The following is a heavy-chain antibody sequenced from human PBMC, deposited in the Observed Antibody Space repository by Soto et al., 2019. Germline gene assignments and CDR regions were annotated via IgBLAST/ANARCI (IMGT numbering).Heavy chain of an antibody. CDR3: GAGGVAGIDY. D-gene: IGHD3-16*01. Sequence: PGGSLRLSCAASGFNFSSYWMSWVRQAPGKGLEWVANIKQDGSEKYYVDSVKGRFTISRDNAKNSLYLQMNSLRAEDTAVYYYGAGGVAGIDYWGQGTLVTVSS. J-gene: IGHJ4*02. CDR2: IKQDGSEK. V-gene: IGHV3-7*01. CDR1: GFNFSSYW.